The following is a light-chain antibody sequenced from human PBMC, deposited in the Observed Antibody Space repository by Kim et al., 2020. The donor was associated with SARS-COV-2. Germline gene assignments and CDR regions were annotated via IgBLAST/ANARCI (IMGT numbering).Light chain of an antibody. V-gene: IGLV3-19*01. CDR2: GKD. CDR3: NSRDISGNHWV. Sequence: ALGQTVTITCQGDSLKNYDATWYQQKPRQAPSLVIFGKDKRPSGIPDRFSGSNSGNTASLTISGAQADDEADYYCNSRDISGNHWVFGGGTRLTVL. J-gene: IGLJ2*01. CDR1: SLKNYD.